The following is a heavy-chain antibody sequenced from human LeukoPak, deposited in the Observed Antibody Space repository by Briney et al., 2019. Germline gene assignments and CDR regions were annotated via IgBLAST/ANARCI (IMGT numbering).Heavy chain of an antibody. CDR2: ISWNSGSI. CDR3: AKASYYGSGLQDYYMDV. Sequence: GGSLRLSCAASGFTFDDYAMHWVRQAPGKGLEWVSGISWNSGSIGYADSVKGRFTISRDNAKNSLYLQMNSLRAEDTALYYCAKASYYGSGLQDYYMDVWGKGTTVTISS. J-gene: IGHJ6*03. V-gene: IGHV3-9*01. D-gene: IGHD3-10*01. CDR1: GFTFDDYA.